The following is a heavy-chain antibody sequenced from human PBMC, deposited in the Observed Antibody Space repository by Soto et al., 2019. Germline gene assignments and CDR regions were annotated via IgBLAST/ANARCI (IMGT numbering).Heavy chain of an antibody. CDR2: IYYSGST. D-gene: IGHD3-22*01. Sequence: PAETLSLTCTVSGGSISSYYWGWIRQPPGKGLEWIGYIYYSGSTNYNPSLKSRVTISVDTSKNQFSLKLSSVTAADTAVYYCARGNYYDSSGLDYGMDVWGQGTTVT. V-gene: IGHV4-59*01. CDR1: GGSISSYY. CDR3: ARGNYYDSSGLDYGMDV. J-gene: IGHJ6*02.